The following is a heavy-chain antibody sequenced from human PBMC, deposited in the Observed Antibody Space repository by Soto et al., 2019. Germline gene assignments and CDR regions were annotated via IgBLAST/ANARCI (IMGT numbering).Heavy chain of an antibody. V-gene: IGHV4-30-2*01. D-gene: IGHD3-10*01. CDR3: ARGGGFDSFDY. J-gene: IGHJ4*02. Sequence: QLQLHMSGSGLVKPSQTLSLTCTVSGASITYGAYSWSWIRHPPGQGLEWIGYINHLETTFYNPSFERRLTLSIDRTKNQFSLNLKSMSAADRAVYFCARGGGFDSFDYWGQGILVTVSS. CDR2: INHLETT. CDR1: GASITYGAYS.